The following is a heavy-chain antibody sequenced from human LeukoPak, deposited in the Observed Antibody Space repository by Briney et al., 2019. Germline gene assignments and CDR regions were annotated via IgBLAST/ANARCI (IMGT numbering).Heavy chain of an antibody. CDR2: INRDGSTT. V-gene: IGHV3-74*01. J-gene: IGHJ6*03. CDR3: AKEGDWSGYYIHYYYMDV. D-gene: IGHD3-3*01. CDR1: GFTCSSNW. Sequence: GGSLRLSCAASGFTCSSNWMSWDRQAPGKGLVWVSRINRDGSTTRYADSVKGRFTISRDNAKNTLDLQMSSLRAEDTAVYYCAKEGDWSGYYIHYYYMDVWGKGTTVTVSS.